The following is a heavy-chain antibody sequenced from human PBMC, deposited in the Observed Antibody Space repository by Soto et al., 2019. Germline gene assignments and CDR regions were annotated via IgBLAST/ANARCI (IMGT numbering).Heavy chain of an antibody. CDR1: GGTFSCYA. J-gene: IGHJ6*02. CDR3: ARKGKAIRGDLDYYGMDV. V-gene: IGHV1-69*12. Sequence: QVQLVQSGAEVKKPGSSVKVSCKASGGTFSCYAISWVRQAPGQGLEWMGGIITIFGTANYAQKFQGRVTITADESTSTAYMELSSLRSEDTAVYYCARKGKAIRGDLDYYGMDVWGQGTTVTVSS. CDR2: IITIFGTA. D-gene: IGHD5-12*01.